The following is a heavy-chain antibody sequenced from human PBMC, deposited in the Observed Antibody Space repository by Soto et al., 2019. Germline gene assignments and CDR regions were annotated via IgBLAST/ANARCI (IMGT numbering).Heavy chain of an antibody. CDR3: ARADSSSWYGGTTYYYYGMDV. J-gene: IGHJ6*02. CDR1: GYTFTSYG. V-gene: IGHV1-18*01. Sequence: SVKVSCKASGYTFTSYGISWVRQAPGQGLEWMGWISAYNGNTNYAQKLQGRVTMTTDTSTSTAYMELRSVRSDDTAVYYCARADSSSWYGGTTYYYYGMDVWGQGTTVTVSS. D-gene: IGHD6-13*01. CDR2: ISAYNGNT.